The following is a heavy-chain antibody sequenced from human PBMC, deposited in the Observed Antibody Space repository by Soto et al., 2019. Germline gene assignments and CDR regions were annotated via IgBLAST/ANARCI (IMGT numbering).Heavy chain of an antibody. J-gene: IGHJ4*02. CDR3: VSVEVTPPGLGFDS. Sequence: QIQLVQSGAEVKKPGASVKVSCKASDYSFSSYAISWVRQAPGQGLEWMGWINPYNENTNYAQNFQGRVSKTTATSTRTSYMELRSLRFHDAAAYYFVSVEVTPPGLGFDSWGQGTLVTVSS. CDR1: DYSFSSYA. CDR2: INPYNENT. V-gene: IGHV1-18*01. D-gene: IGHD2-21*02.